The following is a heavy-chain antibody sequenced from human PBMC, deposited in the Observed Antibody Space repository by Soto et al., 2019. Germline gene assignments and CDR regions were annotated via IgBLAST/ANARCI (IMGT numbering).Heavy chain of an antibody. CDR3: ARGSGGHNYYYGMDV. Sequence: PGGSLRLSCTASGFTFSTYWMSWVRQAPGMGLEWVANIGEDGSEKYYVDSVKGRFTISRDNAKNSLYLQMNSLRADDTAVYYRARGSGGHNYYYGMDVWGQGTTVTVSS. V-gene: IGHV3-7*03. D-gene: IGHD2-15*01. CDR2: IGEDGSEK. CDR1: GFTFSTYW. J-gene: IGHJ6*02.